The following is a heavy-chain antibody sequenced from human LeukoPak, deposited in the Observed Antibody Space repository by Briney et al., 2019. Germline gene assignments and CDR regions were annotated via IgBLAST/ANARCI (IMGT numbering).Heavy chain of an antibody. Sequence: GGSLRLSCAASGFTFSSYAMSWVRQAPGKGLEWVSAISGSGGSTYYADSVKGRFTISRDNSKNTLYLQMNSLRAEDTAVYYCAKDAYFHILACSPVDYWGQGTLVTVSS. V-gene: IGHV3-23*01. D-gene: IGHD3-9*01. J-gene: IGHJ4*02. CDR1: GFTFSSYA. CDR3: AKDAYFHILACSPVDY. CDR2: ISGSGGST.